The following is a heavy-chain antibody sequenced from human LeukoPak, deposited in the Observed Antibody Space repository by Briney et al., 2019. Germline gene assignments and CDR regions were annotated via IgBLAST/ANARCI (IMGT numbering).Heavy chain of an antibody. D-gene: IGHD6-13*01. Sequence: PVASVRVSCKVSGYTLTELSMHWVRQAPGKGLEWVGGFDPEDGETIYAQKFQGRVTMTEDTSTDTPYMELSSLRSEDTAVYYCATDQIVSSSSWYRYWGQGTLVTVSS. J-gene: IGHJ4*02. V-gene: IGHV1-24*01. CDR3: ATDQIVSSSSWYRY. CDR2: FDPEDGET. CDR1: GYTLTELS.